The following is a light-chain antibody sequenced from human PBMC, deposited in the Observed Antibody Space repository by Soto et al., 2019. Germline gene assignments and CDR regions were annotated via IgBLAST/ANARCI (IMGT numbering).Light chain of an antibody. Sequence: QPVLTQSSSASASLGSSIKLTCTLSRGHRTYIIAWHQQQPGKAPRYLMKLEGSGSYNKGSGIPDRFSGSSSGADRYLTISNLQFEDEADYYCETWDTNVVVFGGRTKLTVL. J-gene: IGLJ2*01. CDR1: RGHRTYI. V-gene: IGLV4-60*02. CDR2: LEGSGSY. CDR3: ETWDTNVVV.